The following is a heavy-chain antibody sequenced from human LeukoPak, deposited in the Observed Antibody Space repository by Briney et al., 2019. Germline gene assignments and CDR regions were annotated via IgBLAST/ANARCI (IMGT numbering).Heavy chain of an antibody. CDR1: GFTFSSYE. J-gene: IGHJ4*02. Sequence: GSLRLSCQASGFTFSSYEMNWVRPAPGKGLEWVSYISSSGKTIYYADSTKGRFTVSRDNAKNSLYLQMNSLRAEDTAVYYCATTSIAAAVPGCFDYWGQGTLVTVFS. V-gene: IGHV3-48*03. CDR2: ISSSGKTI. D-gene: IGHD6-13*01. CDR3: ATTSIAAAVPGCFDY.